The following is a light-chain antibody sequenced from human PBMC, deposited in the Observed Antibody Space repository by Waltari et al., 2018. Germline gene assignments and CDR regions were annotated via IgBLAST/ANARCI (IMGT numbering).Light chain of an antibody. CDR2: SNR. CDR3: QSFDNSLSGWV. J-gene: IGLJ3*02. Sequence: YQQLPGKAPKLLTSSNRDRPSGVPDRFSGSKSGSSASLAITGLQAEDEADYYCQSFDNSLSGWVFGGGTKVTVL. V-gene: IGLV1-40*01.